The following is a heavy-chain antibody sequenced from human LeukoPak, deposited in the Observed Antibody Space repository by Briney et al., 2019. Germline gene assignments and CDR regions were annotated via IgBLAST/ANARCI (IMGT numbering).Heavy chain of an antibody. CDR3: AGRLDFYYDSSGYYSNAFDI. Sequence: GASVKVSCKASGGTFSSYAISWVRQAPGQGLEWMGGIIPIFGTANYAQKFQGRVTITTDESTSTAYMELSSLRPEDTAVYYCAGRLDFYYDSSGYYSNAFDIWGQGTMVTVSS. CDR2: IIPIFGTA. V-gene: IGHV1-69*05. J-gene: IGHJ3*02. CDR1: GGTFSSYA. D-gene: IGHD3-22*01.